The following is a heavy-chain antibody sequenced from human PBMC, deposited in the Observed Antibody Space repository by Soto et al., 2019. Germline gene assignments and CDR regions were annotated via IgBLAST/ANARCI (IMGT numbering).Heavy chain of an antibody. CDR1: GFTFSSYG. CDR3: ATDHCSSTSCYEGYFDY. CDR2: ISYDGSNK. V-gene: IGHV3-30*03. D-gene: IGHD2-2*01. Sequence: QVQLVESGGGVVQPGMSLRLSCAASGFTFSSYGMHWVRQAPGKGLEWVAVISYDGSNKYYADSVKGRFTISRDNSKNTLYLQMNSLRAEDTAVYYCATDHCSSTSCYEGYFDYWGQGTLVTVSS. J-gene: IGHJ4*02.